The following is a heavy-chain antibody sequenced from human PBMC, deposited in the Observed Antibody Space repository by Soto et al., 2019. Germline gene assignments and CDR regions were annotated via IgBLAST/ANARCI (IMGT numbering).Heavy chain of an antibody. CDR1: GFTFSGSA. CDR3: ARDAYGTDY. V-gene: IGHV3-30-3*01. CDR2: ISYDGSNK. D-gene: IGHD4-17*01. Sequence: GGSLRLSCAASGFTFSGSAMYWVRQAPGKGLQWVAVISYDGSNKYYADSVKGRFIISRDNSKNTLYLQMNSLRAEDTAVYYCARDAYGTDYWGQGTLVNVAS. J-gene: IGHJ4*02.